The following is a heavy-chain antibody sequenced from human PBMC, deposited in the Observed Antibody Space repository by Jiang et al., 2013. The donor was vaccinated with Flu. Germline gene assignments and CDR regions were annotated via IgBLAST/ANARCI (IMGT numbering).Heavy chain of an antibody. Sequence: PTQTLTLTCTVSGFSLSNARMGVSWIRQPPGKALEWLAHIFSNDEKSYSTSLKSRLTISKDTSKSQVVLTMTNMDPVDTATYYCARIRRDGYNYDYWGQGTLVTVSS. CDR3: ARIRRDGYNYDY. CDR2: IFSNDEK. CDR1: GFSLSNARMG. D-gene: IGHD5-24*01. J-gene: IGHJ4*02. V-gene: IGHV2-26*01.